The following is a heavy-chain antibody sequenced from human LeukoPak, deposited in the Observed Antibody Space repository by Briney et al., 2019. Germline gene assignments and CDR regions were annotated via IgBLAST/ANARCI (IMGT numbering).Heavy chain of an antibody. J-gene: IGHJ4*02. Sequence: ASVKVSCKASGYTFTSYGISWVRQAPGQGLEWMGWISAYNGNTNYAQKLQGRVTMTTDTSTSTAYMELRSLRSDDTAVYYCARPALSSCGGDCYSLDYWGQGTVVTVSS. CDR3: ARPALSSCGGDCYSLDY. V-gene: IGHV1-18*01. CDR2: ISAYNGNT. D-gene: IGHD2-21*01. CDR1: GYTFTSYG.